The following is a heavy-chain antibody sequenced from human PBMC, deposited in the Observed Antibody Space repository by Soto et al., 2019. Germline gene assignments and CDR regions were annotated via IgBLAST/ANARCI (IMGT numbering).Heavy chain of an antibody. CDR1: GYTFTSYA. V-gene: IGHV1-3*01. D-gene: IGHD3-10*01. CDR3: ATDLWKFGELLSYNWFDP. Sequence: VKVSCKTSGYTFTSYAINWVRQVPGQRLEWMGWINADNGNTKYSQKFQGRVTITKDTSASTSYMELSSLRSEDTAVYYCATDLWKFGELLSYNWFDPWGQGTLVTVSS. CDR2: INADNGNT. J-gene: IGHJ5*02.